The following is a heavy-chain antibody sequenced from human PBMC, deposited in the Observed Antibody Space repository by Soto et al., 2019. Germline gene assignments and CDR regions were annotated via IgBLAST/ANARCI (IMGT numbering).Heavy chain of an antibody. J-gene: IGHJ4*02. CDR3: ARGLSAATVVTCDFDY. D-gene: IGHD4-17*01. CDR2: IYSSGNT. Sequence: QVHLQESGPGLVKPSQTLSLTCTVSGDSISSYDYYWSWIRQPPGKGLEWIGYIYSSGNTYYNPSLKSRLTISVDTSKNQSSLKLNSVTAADTALYSCARGLSAATVVTCDFDYWGQGTLVTVSS. V-gene: IGHV4-31*03. CDR1: GDSISSYDYY.